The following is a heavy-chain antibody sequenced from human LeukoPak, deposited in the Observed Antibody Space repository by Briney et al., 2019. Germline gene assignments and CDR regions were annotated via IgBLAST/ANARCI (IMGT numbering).Heavy chain of an antibody. CDR2: IYYSGST. D-gene: IGHD2-2*01. J-gene: IGHJ6*02. V-gene: IGHV4-59*01. CDR1: GGSISSYY. Sequence: KPSETLSLTCTVSGGSISSYYWSWIRQPPGKGLEWIGYIYYSGSTNYNPSLKSRVTISVDTSKNQFSLKLSSVTAADTAVYYCARDRVVPAAPYRFDNYYYYGMDVWGQGTTVTVSS. CDR3: ARDRVVPAAPYRFDNYYYYGMDV.